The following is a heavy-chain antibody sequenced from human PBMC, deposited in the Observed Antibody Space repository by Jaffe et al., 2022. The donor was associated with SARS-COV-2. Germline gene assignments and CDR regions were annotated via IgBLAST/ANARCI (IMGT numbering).Heavy chain of an antibody. J-gene: IGHJ5*02. CDR2: ISGSAGSA. CDR1: GFTFSSYA. D-gene: IGHD5-12*01. V-gene: IGHV3-23*01. Sequence: EVQLLESGGGLVQPGGSLRLSCAASGFTFSSYAMSWVRQAPGKGLEWVSAISGSAGSAYHADSVKGRFTISRDNSKNTLYLQMNSLRAEDTAVYYCAKVDIVSTIWKVGWFDPWGQGTLVTVSS. CDR3: AKVDIVSTIWKVGWFDP.